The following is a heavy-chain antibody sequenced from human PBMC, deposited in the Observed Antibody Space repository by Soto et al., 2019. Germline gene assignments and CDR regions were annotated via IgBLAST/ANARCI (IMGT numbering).Heavy chain of an antibody. V-gene: IGHV1-18*01. CDR2: ISAYNGNR. J-gene: IGHJ6*02. CDR1: GYTFSHYV. Sequence: ASVKVSCKASGYTFSHYVIGWVRQAPGQGLEWMGWISAYNGNRHFAEGLRGRITMTTNTTTSTADMELRSLSSDDTAVYYCARGGQECSNSGCGYIYDGMDVWGQGTTVTVSS. CDR3: ARGGQECSNSGCGYIYDGMDV. D-gene: IGHD1-26*01.